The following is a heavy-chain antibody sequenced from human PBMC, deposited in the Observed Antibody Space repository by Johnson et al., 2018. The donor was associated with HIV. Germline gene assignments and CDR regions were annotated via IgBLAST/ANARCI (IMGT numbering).Heavy chain of an antibody. V-gene: IGHV3-20*04. Sequence: VQLVESGGGVVRPGGSLRLSCAASGFTFDDYGMSWVRQAPGKGLEWVSDINWNGGSTVYADSVKGRFTISRDNAKNSLYVQMNSLRAEDTALYYCAGQFRGGDRGAFDIWGQGTMVTVSS. CDR3: AGQFRGGDRGAFDI. CDR2: INWNGGST. J-gene: IGHJ3*02. D-gene: IGHD3-10*01. CDR1: GFTFDDYG.